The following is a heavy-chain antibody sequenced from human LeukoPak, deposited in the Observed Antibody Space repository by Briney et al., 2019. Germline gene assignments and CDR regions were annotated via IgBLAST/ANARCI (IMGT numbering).Heavy chain of an antibody. D-gene: IGHD6-13*01. J-gene: IGHJ4*02. Sequence: PGGSLRLSCAASGFTFSDYWMYWVRQAPGKGLVWVSRINSDGSSTNYADSVKGRFTISRDKSKNTVYLQMNSLRAEDTAVYHCARGLQLADLAFDYWGQGTLVTVSS. CDR3: ARGLQLADLAFDY. V-gene: IGHV3-74*01. CDR1: GFTFSDYW. CDR2: INSDGSST.